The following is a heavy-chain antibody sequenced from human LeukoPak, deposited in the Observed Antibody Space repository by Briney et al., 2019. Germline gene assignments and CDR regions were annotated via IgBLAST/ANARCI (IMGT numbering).Heavy chain of an antibody. CDR3: ARELGGNGFQH. V-gene: IGHV1-69*05. J-gene: IGHJ1*01. CDR1: GGTFSSYA. CDR2: IIPIFGTA. D-gene: IGHD4-23*01. Sequence: SVKLSCKASGGTFSSYAISWVRQAPGQGLEWMGRIIPIFGTANYAKKFQGRVTITTDESTSTAYMELSSLRSEDTAVYYCARELGGNGFQHWGQGTLVTVSS.